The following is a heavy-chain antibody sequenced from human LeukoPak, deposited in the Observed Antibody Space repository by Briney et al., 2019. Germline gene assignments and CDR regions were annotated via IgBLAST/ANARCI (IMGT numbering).Heavy chain of an antibody. J-gene: IGHJ3*02. CDR3: ASAIFVENAFDI. D-gene: IGHD3-3*01. CDR1: GGSISSYY. CDR2: VYYSGSA. Sequence: PSETLSLTCTVSGGSISSYYWSWIRQPPGKGLEWIGYVYYSGSAHYNPSLKSRVTISVDTSKSQFSLKLSSVTAADTAVYYCASAIFVENAFDIWGQGQWSPSL. V-gene: IGHV4-59*01.